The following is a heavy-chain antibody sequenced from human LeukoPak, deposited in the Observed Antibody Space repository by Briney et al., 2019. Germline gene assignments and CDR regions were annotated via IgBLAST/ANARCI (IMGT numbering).Heavy chain of an antibody. J-gene: IGHJ4*02. CDR1: GFIFSNYG. D-gene: IGHD3-3*01. CDR2: MWNEGGNN. Sequence: GGSLRLSCAASGFIFSNYGMHWVRQAPGRGLDWVAVMWNEGGNNYYADSVKGRFTISRDNSKNTLYLQMNSLRAEDTAVYYCAKRAGGFWSGYYYFDYWGQGTLVTVSS. CDR3: AKRAGGFWSGYYYFDY. V-gene: IGHV3-33*06.